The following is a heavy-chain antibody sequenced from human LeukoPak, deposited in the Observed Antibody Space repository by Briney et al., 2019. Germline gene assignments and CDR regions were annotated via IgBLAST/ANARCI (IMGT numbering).Heavy chain of an antibody. CDR3: ARSSLRYYDSSGHDY. D-gene: IGHD3-22*01. CDR1: GGTFSSYA. Sequence: ASVKVSCKASGGTFSSYAISWVGQAPGQGLEWMGWINPNSGGTNYAQKFQGRVTMTRDTSISTAYMELSRLRSDDTAVYYCARSSLRYYDSSGHDYWGQGTLVTVSS. CDR2: INPNSGGT. V-gene: IGHV1-2*02. J-gene: IGHJ4*02.